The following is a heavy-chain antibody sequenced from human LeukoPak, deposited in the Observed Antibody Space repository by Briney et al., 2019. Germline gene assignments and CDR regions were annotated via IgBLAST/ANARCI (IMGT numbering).Heavy chain of an antibody. CDR2: IYYSGST. CDR1: GGSISSYY. CDR3: ARGPVTPRRYYFDY. D-gene: IGHD4-17*01. J-gene: IGHJ4*02. V-gene: IGHV4-59*12. Sequence: PSETLSLTCTVSGGSISSYYWSWIRQPPGKGLEWIGYIYYSGSTNYNPSLKSRVTISVDTSKNQFSLKLSSVTAADTAVYYCARGPVTPRRYYFDYWGQGTLVTVSS.